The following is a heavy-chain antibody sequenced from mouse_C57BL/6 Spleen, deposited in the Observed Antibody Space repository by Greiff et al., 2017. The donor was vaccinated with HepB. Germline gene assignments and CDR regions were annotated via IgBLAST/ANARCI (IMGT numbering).Heavy chain of an antibody. CDR2: FHPYNDDT. V-gene: IGHV1-47*01. D-gene: IGHD2-3*01. CDR1: GYTFTTYP. CDR3: ARRGSYDGYLDFDY. J-gene: IGHJ2*01. Sequence: QVHVKQSGAELVKPGASVKMSCKASGYTFTTYPIEWMKQNHGKSLEWIGNFHPYNDDTKYNEKFKGKATLTVEKSSSTVYLELSRLTSDDSAVYYCARRGSYDGYLDFDYWGQGTTLTVSS.